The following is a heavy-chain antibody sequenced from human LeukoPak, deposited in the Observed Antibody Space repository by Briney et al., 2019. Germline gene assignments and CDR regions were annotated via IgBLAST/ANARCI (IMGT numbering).Heavy chain of an antibody. D-gene: IGHD3-22*01. V-gene: IGHV3-74*01. Sequence: GGSLRLSCAASGFSVNNYWMHWVRQAPGKGLVWVSRINIDGSITNYADSVKGRFTISRDNAKNTLDLQMNSLRAEDTAVYYCARGLAHYYDSSAYFLDYWGQGTLVTVSS. CDR2: INIDGSIT. CDR1: GFSVNNYW. CDR3: ARGLAHYYDSSAYFLDY. J-gene: IGHJ4*02.